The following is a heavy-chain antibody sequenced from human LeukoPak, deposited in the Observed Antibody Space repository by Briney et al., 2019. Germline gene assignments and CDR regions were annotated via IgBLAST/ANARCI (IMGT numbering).Heavy chain of an antibody. D-gene: IGHD3-22*01. CDR1: GGSISSGDYY. V-gene: IGHV4-30-4*01. Sequence: SETLSLTCTVSGGSISSGDYYWSWIRQPPGKGLEWIGYIYCSGSTYYNPSLKSRVTISVDTSKNQFSLKLSSVTAADTAVYYCASHPSSYDSSGYPYFDYWGQGTLVTVSS. CDR3: ASHPSSYDSSGYPYFDY. J-gene: IGHJ4*02. CDR2: IYCSGST.